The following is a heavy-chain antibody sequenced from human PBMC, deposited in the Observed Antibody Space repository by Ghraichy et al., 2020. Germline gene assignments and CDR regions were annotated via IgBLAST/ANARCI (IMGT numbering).Heavy chain of an antibody. CDR3: TTGYNWNYEYYFDY. D-gene: IGHD1-7*01. J-gene: IGHJ4*02. CDR2: IKSKTDGGTT. CDR1: GFTFSNAW. V-gene: IGHV3-15*01. Sequence: GGSLRLSCAASGFTFSNAWMSWVRQAPGKGLEWVGRIKSKTDGGTTDYAAPVKGRFTISRDDSKNTLYLQMNSLKTEDTAVYYCTTGYNWNYEYYFDYWGQGTLVTVSS.